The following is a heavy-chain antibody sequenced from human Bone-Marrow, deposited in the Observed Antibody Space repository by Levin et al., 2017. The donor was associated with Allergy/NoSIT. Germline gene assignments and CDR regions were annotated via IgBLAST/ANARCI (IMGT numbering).Heavy chain of an antibody. CDR2: IWYDGSNK. V-gene: IGHV3-33*01. D-gene: IGHD4-11*01. Sequence: QSGGSLRLSCAASGFTFSSYGMHGVRQAPGKGLEGVAVIWYDGSNKYYADSVKGRFTITRDNSKNTLYLQMNSLRAEDTAVYYCARDLSDVTTVTKDYYYYGMDVWGQGTTVTVSS. J-gene: IGHJ6*02. CDR3: ARDLSDVTTVTKDYYYYGMDV. CDR1: GFTFSSYG.